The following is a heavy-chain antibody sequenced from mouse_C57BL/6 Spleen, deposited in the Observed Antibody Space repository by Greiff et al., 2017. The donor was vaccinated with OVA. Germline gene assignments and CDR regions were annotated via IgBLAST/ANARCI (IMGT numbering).Heavy chain of an antibody. D-gene: IGHD2-4*01. CDR2: IYPGDGDT. V-gene: IGHV1-82*01. CDR3: ARDYPYAMDY. J-gene: IGHJ4*01. CDR1: GYAFSSSW. Sequence: VKLMESGPELVKPGASVKISCKASGYAFSSSWMNWVKQRPGKGLEWIGRIYPGDGDTNYNGKFKGKATLTADKSSSTAYMQLSSLTSEDSAVYFCARDYPYAMDYWGQGTSVTVSS.